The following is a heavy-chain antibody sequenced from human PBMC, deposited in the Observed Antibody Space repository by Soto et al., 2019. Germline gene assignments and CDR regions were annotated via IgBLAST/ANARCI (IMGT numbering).Heavy chain of an antibody. CDR2: IIPVSGST. CDR1: GATFSTYP. CDR3: ARMGGRYNRGGFDP. Sequence: QLVPSGAEVKKPGSSVRVSCRASGATFSTYPLTWVRQPPGHGLEWMGGIIPVSGSTNYTQKLFDRLKITADRSTKTSYMELSGLRPEETAVYYCARMGGRYNRGGFDPWGQGTLVIVSS. J-gene: IGHJ5*02. V-gene: IGHV1-69*06. D-gene: IGHD3-16*01.